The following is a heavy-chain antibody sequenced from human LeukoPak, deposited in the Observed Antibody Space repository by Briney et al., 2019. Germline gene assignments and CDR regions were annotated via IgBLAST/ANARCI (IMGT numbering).Heavy chain of an antibody. Sequence: SETLSLTCTVSGGSISSYHWSWIRQPPGKGLEWIGYICYSGSTNYNPSLKSRVTISVDTSKNQFSLKLSSVTAADTAVYYWAREGWDGGYYMDVWGKGTTVTVSS. J-gene: IGHJ6*03. CDR3: AREGWDGGYYMDV. D-gene: IGHD3-16*01. CDR1: GGSISSYH. V-gene: IGHV4-59*01. CDR2: ICYSGST.